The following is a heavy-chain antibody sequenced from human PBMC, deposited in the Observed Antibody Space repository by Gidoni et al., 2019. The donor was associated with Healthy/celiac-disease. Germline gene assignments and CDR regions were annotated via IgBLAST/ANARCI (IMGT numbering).Heavy chain of an antibody. CDR1: GLTFSSYG. V-gene: IGHV3-33*01. J-gene: IGHJ6*02. Sequence: QVQLVESGGGVVPPGGAPRPSCAASGLTFSSYGMHWVRQAPGKGLEGVAVIWYDGSNKYYADSVKGRFTISRDNSKNTLYLQMNSLRAEDTAVYYCARSEFEYGMDVWGQGTTVTVSS. CDR3: ARSEFEYGMDV. CDR2: IWYDGSNK.